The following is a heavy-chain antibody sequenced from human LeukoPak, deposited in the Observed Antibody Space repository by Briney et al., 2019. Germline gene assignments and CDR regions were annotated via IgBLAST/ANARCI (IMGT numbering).Heavy chain of an antibody. CDR3: ARPSNYYDSSGYPLYYFDY. CDR2: ISDDGSNK. D-gene: IGHD3-22*01. V-gene: IGHV3-30-3*01. J-gene: IGHJ4*02. CDR1: GFTFSTYA. Sequence: GGSLRLSCAASGFTFSTYAMHWIRQAPGKGLDWVAVISDDGSNKYYADSVKGRFTISRDNSKNTLYLQMNSLRAEDTAVYYCARPSNYYDSSGYPLYYFDYWGQGTLVTVSS.